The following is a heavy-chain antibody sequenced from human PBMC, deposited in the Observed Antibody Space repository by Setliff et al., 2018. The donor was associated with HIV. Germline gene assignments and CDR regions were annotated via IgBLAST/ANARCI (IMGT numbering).Heavy chain of an antibody. CDR1: GFTFSSYS. V-gene: IGHV3-21*01. J-gene: IGHJ4*02. CDR2: ISGDSRYI. CDR3: ASFDSHRG. Sequence: PGGSLRLSCAASGFTFSSYSLNWVRQAPGKGLEWVSSISGDSRYIYYADSVKGRFAISRDNSKNTLYLQMNSLRVEDTAVYYCASFDSHRGWGQGTLVTVSS.